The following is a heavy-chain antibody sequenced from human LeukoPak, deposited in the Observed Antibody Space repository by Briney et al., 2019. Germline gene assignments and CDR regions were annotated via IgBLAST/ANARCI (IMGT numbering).Heavy chain of an antibody. CDR2: ISGSDGST. V-gene: IGHV3-23*01. CDR1: GFTFSSYA. D-gene: IGHD3-3*01. Sequence: GGSLRLSCAASGFTFSSYAMSWVRQAPGKGLGWVSAISGSDGSTYYADSVKGRFTISRDNSKNTLYLQMNSLRAEDTAVYYCAKVSYYDFWRVPFDYWGQGTLVTVSS. J-gene: IGHJ4*02. CDR3: AKVSYYDFWRVPFDY.